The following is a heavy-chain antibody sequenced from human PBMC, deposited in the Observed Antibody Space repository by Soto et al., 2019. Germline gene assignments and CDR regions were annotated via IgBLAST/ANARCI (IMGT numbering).Heavy chain of an antibody. CDR3: ARDSVAGKLPLEIDY. J-gene: IGHJ4*02. V-gene: IGHV1-18*04. CDR2: ISAYNGNT. CDR1: GYTFTSYG. D-gene: IGHD6-19*01. Sequence: GSGKGYFKASGYTFTSYGISWDRQAPGQGLEWMGWISAYNGNTNYAQKLQGRVTMTTDTSTSTAYMELRSLRSDDTAVYYCARDSVAGKLPLEIDYWGQGTLVTVSS.